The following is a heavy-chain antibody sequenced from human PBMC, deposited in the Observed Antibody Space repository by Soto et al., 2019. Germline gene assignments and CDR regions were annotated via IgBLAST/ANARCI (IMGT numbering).Heavy chain of an antibody. Sequence: GASVKVSCKASGYTFTSYAMHWVRQAPGQRLEWMGWINAGNGNTKYSQKFQGRVTITRDTSASTAYMELSSLRSEDTAVYYCARAGDEYGSGTYFDYWGQGTLVTVSS. CDR2: INAGNGNT. CDR1: GYTFTSYA. CDR3: ARAGDEYGSGTYFDY. V-gene: IGHV1-3*01. J-gene: IGHJ4*02. D-gene: IGHD3-10*01.